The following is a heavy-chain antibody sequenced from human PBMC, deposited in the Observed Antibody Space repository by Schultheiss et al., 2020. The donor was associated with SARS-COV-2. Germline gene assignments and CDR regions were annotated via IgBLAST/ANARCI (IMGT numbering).Heavy chain of an antibody. Sequence: SVKVSCKASGGTFSSYAISWVRQAPGQGLEWMGGIIPIFGTANYAQKFQGRVTITADKSTSTAYMELSSLRSEDTAVYYCASGGYYYRSGSYSNFDYWGQGTLVTVSS. J-gene: IGHJ4*02. CDR3: ASGGYYYRSGSYSNFDY. CDR1: GGTFSSYA. CDR2: IIPIFGTA. V-gene: IGHV1-69*06. D-gene: IGHD3-10*01.